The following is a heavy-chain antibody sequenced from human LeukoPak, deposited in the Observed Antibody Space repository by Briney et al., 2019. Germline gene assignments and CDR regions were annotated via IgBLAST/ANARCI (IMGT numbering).Heavy chain of an antibody. CDR1: GYSISSGYY. V-gene: IGHV4-38-2*02. CDR3: ARARREMVDY. J-gene: IGHJ4*02. D-gene: IGHD5-24*01. CDR2: IYHSGST. Sequence: SETLSLTCTVSGYSISSGYYWGWIRQPPGKGLEWIGSIYHSGSTYYNPSLKSRVTISVDTSKNQFSLKLSSVTAADTAVYYCARARREMVDYWGQGTMVTVSS.